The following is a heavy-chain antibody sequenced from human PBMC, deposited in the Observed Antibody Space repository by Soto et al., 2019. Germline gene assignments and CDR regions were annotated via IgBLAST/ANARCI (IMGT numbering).Heavy chain of an antibody. CDR2: ISAIGGST. CDR3: VKDRIIVATDP. J-gene: IGHJ5*02. D-gene: IGHD5-12*01. Sequence: WGSLRLSCAASGFTFSSYAIIWFRQAPGKGLEWVSAISAIGGSTYYADSVKGRFTISRDNSKNTLYLQMNSLRADDTAVYYCVKDRIIVATDPWGQGTLVTVS. CDR1: GFTFSSYA. V-gene: IGHV3-23*01.